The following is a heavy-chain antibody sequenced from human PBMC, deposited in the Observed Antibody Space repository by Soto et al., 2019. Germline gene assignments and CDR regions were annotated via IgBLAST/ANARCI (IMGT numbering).Heavy chain of an antibody. CDR1: GYTFTSYW. CDR2: IYPGDSDT. Sequence: LKISCKGSGYTFTSYWIGWVRQMPGNGLEWMGIIYPGDSDTRYSPSFQGQVIISADKSIATAYLQWSSLKASDTAMYYCVRVWMLGANRLINAGFAPWGQGTLVTVSS. V-gene: IGHV5-51*01. CDR3: VRVWMLGANRLINAGFAP. J-gene: IGHJ5*02. D-gene: IGHD1-26*01.